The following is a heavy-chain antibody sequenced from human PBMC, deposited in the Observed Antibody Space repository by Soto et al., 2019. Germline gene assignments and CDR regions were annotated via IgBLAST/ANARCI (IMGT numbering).Heavy chain of an antibody. CDR1: DFTFSSYA. V-gene: IGHV3-23*01. Sequence: QPGGSLRLSCAASDFTFSSYAMSWVRQAPGKGLEWVSSISGSGGSTYYADSVKGRFTISRDNSKNTLYLEMNSLRAEDTAVYYCAADYGGNTFPLYNWFDPWGQGTLVTVSS. CDR2: ISGSGGST. D-gene: IGHD4-17*01. CDR3: AADYGGNTFPLYNWFDP. J-gene: IGHJ5*02.